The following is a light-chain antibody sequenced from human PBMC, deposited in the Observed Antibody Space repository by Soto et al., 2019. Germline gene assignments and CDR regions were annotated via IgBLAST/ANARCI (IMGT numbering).Light chain of an antibody. CDR3: QQSYNTPYT. CDR2: AAF. CDR1: QSISSH. J-gene: IGKJ5*01. Sequence: DIQMTQSPSSLSASVGDRVTITCRASQSISSHLNWYQQKPGKAPNLLIYAAFSLHSGVPSRFSGSGSGTDFTLTISSLQPGDFASYYCQQSYNTPYTLGQGTRLEIK. V-gene: IGKV1-39*01.